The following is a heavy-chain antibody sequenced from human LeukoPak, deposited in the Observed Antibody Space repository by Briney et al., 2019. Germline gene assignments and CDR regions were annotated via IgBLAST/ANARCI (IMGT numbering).Heavy chain of an antibody. CDR2: ISSSSSYT. CDR3: ARVHSSSWPDAFDI. V-gene: IGHV3-11*06. Sequence: PGRSLRLSCAPSGFTFSDYYLICLRHAPGKELEWVSYISSSSSYTNYADSVKGLFTISRDNAKNSLYLQMNSLRAEDTAVYYCARVHSSSWPDAFDIWGQGTMVTVSS. J-gene: IGHJ3*02. CDR1: GFTFSDYY. D-gene: IGHD6-13*01.